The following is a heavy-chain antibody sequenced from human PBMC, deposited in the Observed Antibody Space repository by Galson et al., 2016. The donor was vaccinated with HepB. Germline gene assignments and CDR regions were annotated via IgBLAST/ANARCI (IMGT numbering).Heavy chain of an antibody. Sequence: SLRLSCAASGFTFSSYGMHWVRQAPGKGLEWVAVMWYDGIKKYYAGSVKGRFTISRDNSKNTLYLQMNSVRADDTAVYHCVRDRAARGLQHKPYNWFDPWGQGTLVTVSS. D-gene: IGHD5-24*01. J-gene: IGHJ5*02. CDR3: VRDRAARGLQHKPYNWFDP. CDR2: MWYDGIKK. CDR1: GFTFSSYG. V-gene: IGHV3-33*01.